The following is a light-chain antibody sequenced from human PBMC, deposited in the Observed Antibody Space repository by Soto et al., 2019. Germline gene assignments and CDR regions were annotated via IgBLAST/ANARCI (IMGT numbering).Light chain of an antibody. V-gene: IGLV2-14*01. CDR3: LPNTSTSRYV. CDR1: TIDVGGYNY. Sequence: QAPRSQHASLCASPGQSIAISCTGTTIDVGGYNYVSWYQQHPGKVPKLLIHEVSNRPSGVSNRFSGYKSGNTASLTISGLQAEDEADYFCLPNTSTSRYVFGTGTRVTV. CDR2: EVS. J-gene: IGLJ1*01.